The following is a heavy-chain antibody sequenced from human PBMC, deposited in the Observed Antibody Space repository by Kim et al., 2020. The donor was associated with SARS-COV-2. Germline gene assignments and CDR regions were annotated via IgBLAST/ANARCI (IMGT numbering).Heavy chain of an antibody. V-gene: IGHV1-8*01. Sequence: ASVKVSCKASGYTFTSYDINWVRQATGQGLEWMGWMNPNSGNTGYAQKFQGRVTMTRNTSISTAYMELSSLRSEDTAVYYCARSMAGGYGGIWAFDIWGQGTMVTVSS. CDR2: MNPNSGNT. CDR1: GYTFTSYD. CDR3: ARSMAGGYGGIWAFDI. J-gene: IGHJ3*02. D-gene: IGHD2-8*02.